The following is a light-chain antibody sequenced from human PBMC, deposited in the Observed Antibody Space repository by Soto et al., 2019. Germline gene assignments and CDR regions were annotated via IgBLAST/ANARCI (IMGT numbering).Light chain of an antibody. CDR3: QQSYSTPWT. Sequence: DIQMTQSPASLSASVGGRVTINCRASQSISRYLNWYQQKPGTAPNLLISAASSLHTGVPSRFSGSGSGTDFILTISSLQPEDFATYYCQQSYSTPWTFGQGTKLEIK. CDR1: QSISRY. CDR2: AAS. V-gene: IGKV1-39*01. J-gene: IGKJ1*01.